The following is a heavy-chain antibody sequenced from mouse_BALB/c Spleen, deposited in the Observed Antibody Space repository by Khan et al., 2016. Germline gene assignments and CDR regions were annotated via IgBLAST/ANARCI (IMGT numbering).Heavy chain of an antibody. CDR2: INPSTGST. CDR1: DYTFTTYW. Sequence: VQLQESGAELAKPGASVKMSCKASDYTFTTYWMHWVKQRPGQGLEWIGYINPSTGSTEYNQRFKDKATLTADKSSSTAYMQLSSLTSEDSAVXYGAKEGGYYHGSSGYVDVWGAGTPVTVSS. V-gene: IGHV1-7*01. CDR3: AKEGGYYHGSSGYVDV. J-gene: IGHJ1*01. D-gene: IGHD1-1*01.